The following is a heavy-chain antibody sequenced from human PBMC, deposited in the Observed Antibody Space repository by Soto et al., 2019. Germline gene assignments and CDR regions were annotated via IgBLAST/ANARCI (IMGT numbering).Heavy chain of an antibody. CDR3: ARDLREDYYDRSGYNMGDAFDI. CDR2: INPSGGST. Sequence: QVQLVQSGAEVKKPGASVKVSCKASGYTFTSYYMHWVRQAPGQGLEWMGIINPSGGSTSYAQKFQGRVTMTRDTSTSTVYMELSSLRSEDTAVYYCARDLREDYYDRSGYNMGDAFDIWGQGTMVTVSS. V-gene: IGHV1-46*01. CDR1: GYTFTSYY. J-gene: IGHJ3*02. D-gene: IGHD3-22*01.